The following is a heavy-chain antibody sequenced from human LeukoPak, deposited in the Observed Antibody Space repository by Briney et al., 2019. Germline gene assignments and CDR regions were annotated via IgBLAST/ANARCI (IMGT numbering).Heavy chain of an antibody. CDR1: GGSISSSSYY. V-gene: IGHV4-39*07. J-gene: IGHJ4*02. D-gene: IGHD4-11*01. CDR3: ARDYSKDYYFDY. Sequence: SETLSLTCTVSGGSISSSSYYWGWIRQPPGKGLEWIGSIYYSGSTYYNPSLKSRVTISVDTSKNQFSLKLSSVTAADTAVYYCARDYSKDYYFDYWGQGTLVTVSS. CDR2: IYYSGST.